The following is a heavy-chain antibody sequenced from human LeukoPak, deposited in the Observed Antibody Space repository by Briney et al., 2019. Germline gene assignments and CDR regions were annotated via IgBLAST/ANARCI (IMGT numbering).Heavy chain of an antibody. Sequence: ASVKVSCKASGYTFTSYDINWVRQAPGQGLEWMGWISAYNGNTNYAQKLQGRVTMTTDTSTSTAYMELRSLRSDDTAVYYCARDLGYSSGWYKGYWGQGTLVTVSS. CDR2: ISAYNGNT. J-gene: IGHJ4*02. D-gene: IGHD6-19*01. V-gene: IGHV1-18*01. CDR3: ARDLGYSSGWYKGY. CDR1: GYTFTSYD.